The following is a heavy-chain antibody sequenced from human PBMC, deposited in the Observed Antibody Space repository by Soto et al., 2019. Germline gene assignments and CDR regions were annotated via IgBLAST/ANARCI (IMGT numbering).Heavy chain of an antibody. CDR1: GGTFTSYP. D-gene: IGHD2-15*01. Sequence: ASVKVSCKASGGTFTSYPISWVRQAPGQGLEWMGGIIPIFGTANYAQKFQGRVTITAEESTSTAYMELSSLRSEDTAVYYCARDTPPLHSQSFDHWGQGALVTSPQ. CDR3: ARDTPPLHSQSFDH. V-gene: IGHV1-69*13. J-gene: IGHJ4*02. CDR2: IIPIFGTA.